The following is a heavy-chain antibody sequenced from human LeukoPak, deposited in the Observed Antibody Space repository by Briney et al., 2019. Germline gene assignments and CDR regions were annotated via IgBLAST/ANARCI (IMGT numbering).Heavy chain of an antibody. V-gene: IGHV3-30*04. CDR2: VSYDGRNK. J-gene: IGHJ4*02. Sequence: GGSLRLSCAVSGFNLSSYAMYWVRQAPGKGLEWVATVSYDGRNKRYADSVNGRITISRDNSKSTLDLEMNSLRPEDTAVYLCARDGSHYYDSSGFFDHWGQGTRVTVSS. D-gene: IGHD3-22*01. CDR1: GFNLSSYA. CDR3: ARDGSHYYDSSGFFDH.